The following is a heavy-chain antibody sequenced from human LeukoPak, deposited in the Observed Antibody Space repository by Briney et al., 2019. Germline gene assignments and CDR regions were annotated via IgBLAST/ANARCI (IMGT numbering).Heavy chain of an antibody. CDR3: ANGGSMAHEKIHN. J-gene: IGHJ4*02. D-gene: IGHD2/OR15-2a*01. Sequence: GGSLRLSCVASGFTFSTFGMSWVRQAPGKGLEWVSSISDTGGYTYYADSMKGRFTISRDNSKNTLYLQMNSLRAEDTAVYHCANGGSMAHEKIHNWGQGTLVTVSS. V-gene: IGHV3-23*01. CDR1: GFTFSTFG. CDR2: ISDTGGYT.